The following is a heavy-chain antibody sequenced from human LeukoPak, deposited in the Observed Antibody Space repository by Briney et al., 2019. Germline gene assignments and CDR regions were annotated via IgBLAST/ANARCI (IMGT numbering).Heavy chain of an antibody. D-gene: IGHD3-16*01. J-gene: IGHJ4*02. CDR3: ATLPFGGPRRVFDY. Sequence: SETLSLTCTVSGGSLSSYYWSWIRQPPGKGLEWIGYIYYSGSTNYNPSLKSRVAISVDTSRNQFSLKLSSVTAADTAVYYCATLPFGGPRRVFDYWGQGIPVTVSS. CDR2: IYYSGST. V-gene: IGHV4-59*01. CDR1: GGSLSSYY.